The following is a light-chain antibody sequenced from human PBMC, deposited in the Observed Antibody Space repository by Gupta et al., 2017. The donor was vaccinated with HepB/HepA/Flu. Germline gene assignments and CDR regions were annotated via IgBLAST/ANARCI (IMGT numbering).Light chain of an antibody. Sequence: EIVFTQSPATQSFSLGERATLSCRASQSVSSSYLAWYQQKPGQAPRFLIYGASSRATGIPDRFSGSGSGTDFTLTISRLEPEDFAVYYCQQYGSSRFTFGHGTKVDIK. CDR3: QQYGSSRFT. CDR2: GAS. J-gene: IGKJ3*01. CDR1: QSVSSSY. V-gene: IGKV3-20*01.